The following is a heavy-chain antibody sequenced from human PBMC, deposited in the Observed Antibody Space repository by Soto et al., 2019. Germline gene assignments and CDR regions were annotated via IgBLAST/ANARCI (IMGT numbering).Heavy chain of an antibody. D-gene: IGHD4-17*01. CDR1: GYTFPTST. J-gene: IGHJ4*02. Sequence: QLQLVQSGAEAKKPGASVKVSCKASGYTFPTSTISWVRQAPGQGLEWMGWIKAYSGNTNYAQKLQGRVTMTTDTSTNTAYMELRSLPTDDTAIYYCAIADYGDDDYWGQGTLVTVSS. V-gene: IGHV1-18*01. CDR2: IKAYSGNT. CDR3: AIADYGDDDY.